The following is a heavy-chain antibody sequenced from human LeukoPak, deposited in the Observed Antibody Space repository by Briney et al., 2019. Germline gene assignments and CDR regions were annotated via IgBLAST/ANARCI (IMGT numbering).Heavy chain of an antibody. D-gene: IGHD1-26*01. J-gene: IGHJ5*02. CDR3: ARATLVGATRGIWFDP. CDR1: GGTFSSYA. CDR2: IIPIFGTA. Sequence: ASVKVSCKASGGTFSSYAISWVRQAPGQGLEWMGGIIPIFGTANYAQKFQGRVTITTDESTSTAYMELSSLRSEDTAVYYCARATLVGATRGIWFDPWGQGTLVTVSS. V-gene: IGHV1-69*05.